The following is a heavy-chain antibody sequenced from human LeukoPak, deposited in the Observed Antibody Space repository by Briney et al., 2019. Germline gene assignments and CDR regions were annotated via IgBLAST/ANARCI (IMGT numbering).Heavy chain of an antibody. J-gene: IGHJ4*02. CDR1: GGSFSGYY. V-gene: IGHV4-34*01. Sequence: SQTLSLTCAVYGGSFSGYYRSWIRQPPGKGLEWIGEINHSGSTNYNPSLKSRVTISVDTSKNQFSLKLSSVTAADTAVYYCARSRRRYSSGWYGGHYFDYWGQGTLVTVSS. D-gene: IGHD6-19*01. CDR3: ARSRRRYSSGWYGGHYFDY. CDR2: INHSGST.